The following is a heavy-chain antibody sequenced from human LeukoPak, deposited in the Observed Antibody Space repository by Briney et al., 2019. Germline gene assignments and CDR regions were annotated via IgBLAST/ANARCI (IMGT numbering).Heavy chain of an antibody. V-gene: IGHV3-48*02. D-gene: IGHD3-22*01. J-gene: IGHJ6*02. Sequence: GGSLRLSCAASGFAFSSYNMNWVHQAPGKGLEWISNIGSSGSPTHYADSVRGRFTISRDNAKNSLYLQMNSLRDDDTALYYCARRPYSDTSGRLSDVWGQGTTVTVSS. CDR2: IGSSGSPT. CDR3: ARRPYSDTSGRLSDV. CDR1: GFAFSSYN.